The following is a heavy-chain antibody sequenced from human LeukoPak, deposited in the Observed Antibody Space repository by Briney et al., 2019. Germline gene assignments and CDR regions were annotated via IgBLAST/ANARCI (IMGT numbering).Heavy chain of an antibody. J-gene: IGHJ4*02. CDR2: INPSSGST. Sequence: ASVKVSCKASGYTFISYYMHWVRQAPGQGLEWMGIINPSSGSTNYAQKFQGRVTMTRVTSTSTVYMELSSLRSEDTAVYYCARDEYDGDYWGQGTLVTVSS. CDR1: GYTFISYY. V-gene: IGHV1-46*01. CDR3: ARDEYDGDY. D-gene: IGHD3-3*01.